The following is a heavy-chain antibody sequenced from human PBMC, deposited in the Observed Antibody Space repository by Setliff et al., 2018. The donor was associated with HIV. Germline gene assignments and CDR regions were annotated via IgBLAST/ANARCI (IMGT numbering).Heavy chain of an antibody. J-gene: IGHJ4*02. CDR3: ARDHIAARSVDY. CDR2: IGPSGSST. V-gene: IGHV1-46*02. Sequence: GASVKVSCKTSVYTFNSYYMHWIRQAPGQGLEWMGLIGPSGSSTTYAQNFQGRFTMSRDTSTNTVYMELSGLRSEDTAVYYCARDHIAARSVDYWGQGTLVTVSS. D-gene: IGHD6-6*01. CDR1: VYTFNSYY.